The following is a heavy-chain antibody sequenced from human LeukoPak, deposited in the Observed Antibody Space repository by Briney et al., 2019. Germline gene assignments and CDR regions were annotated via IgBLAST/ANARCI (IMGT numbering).Heavy chain of an antibody. Sequence: GGSLRLSCGASGFTFSRYSMNWVRQAPGKGLEWVSSISSSGNYIYYADSVEGRFTISRDNAKNSLYLQMNSLRAEDTAVYYCASRNQYCGGDCFWAFDIWGQGKMVTVSS. CDR2: ISSSGNYI. V-gene: IGHV3-21*01. D-gene: IGHD2-21*02. CDR3: ASRNQYCGGDCFWAFDI. J-gene: IGHJ3*02. CDR1: GFTFSRYS.